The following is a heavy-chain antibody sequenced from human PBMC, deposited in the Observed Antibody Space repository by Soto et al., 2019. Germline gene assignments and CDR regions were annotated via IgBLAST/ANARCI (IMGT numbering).Heavy chain of an antibody. V-gene: IGHV4-59*01. Sequence: QVQLQESGPGLVTPSETLSLTCTVSGGSISSYSWSWIRQPPGKGLEWIGYIYYSGRTNYNPSLKSRVAISADTSKKQIALELTSVTAADTAVYYCASGGWTYDVLTGYYLWGQGTMVTVSS. CDR3: ASGGWTYDVLTGYYL. D-gene: IGHD3-9*01. CDR2: IYYSGRT. J-gene: IGHJ3*01. CDR1: GGSISSYS.